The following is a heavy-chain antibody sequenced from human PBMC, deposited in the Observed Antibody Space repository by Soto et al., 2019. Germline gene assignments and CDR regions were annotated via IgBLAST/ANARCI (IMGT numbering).Heavy chain of an antibody. D-gene: IGHD1-1*01. V-gene: IGHV4-59*12. CDR2: VYYSGST. CDR1: GGSISNFY. Sequence: SETLSLTCTVSGGSISNFYWSWIRQPPGKGLEWIGSVYYSGSTYYNPSLESRVTISVDKSKNQISLKLSSVTAADTALYYCARASADRTGTTFFDYWGQGTRVTVSS. J-gene: IGHJ4*02. CDR3: ARASADRTGTTFFDY.